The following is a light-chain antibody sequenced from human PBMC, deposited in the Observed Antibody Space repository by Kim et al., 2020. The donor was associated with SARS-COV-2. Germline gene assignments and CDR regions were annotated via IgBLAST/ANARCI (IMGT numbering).Light chain of an antibody. CDR1: SGHSSYA. J-gene: IGLJ3*02. CDR2: LNSGGSD. Sequence: AGKRTCTLRSGHSSYAIAWHQQQPEKGPRYLMKLNSGGSDSEGDGIPERFSGSSSGAERYLTISSLQSEDEADYYCQTWGNGTWVFGGGTQLTVL. CDR3: QTWGNGTWV. V-gene: IGLV4-69*01.